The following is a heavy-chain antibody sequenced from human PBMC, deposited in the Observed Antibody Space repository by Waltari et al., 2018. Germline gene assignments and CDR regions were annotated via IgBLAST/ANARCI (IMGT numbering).Heavy chain of an antibody. CDR1: GFAFGTYW. Sequence: EVQLVESGGGLVQPGGSLRLSCAASGFAFGTYWMTWVRQTPGKGLEGVANVKPGDREKYYVDSVEGRFIISRDDARNSLYLQMNSLRGEDTALYYCARVSNWHREATDFDYWGQGTLVTVSS. D-gene: IGHD1-20*01. J-gene: IGHJ4*02. CDR2: VKPGDREK. CDR3: ARVSNWHREATDFDY. V-gene: IGHV3-7*03.